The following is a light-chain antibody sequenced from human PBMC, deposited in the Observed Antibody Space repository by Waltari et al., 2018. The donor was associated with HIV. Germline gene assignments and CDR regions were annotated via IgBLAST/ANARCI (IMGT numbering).Light chain of an antibody. Sequence: QSVMTQPASASGTPGQRVTISCSGSRSNIGRNTVSWFQQLPRTAPRLLIYGKNHLPSGVPDLFSGSKSGTSASLAISGLQSEDEADYFCAAWDDSLNGPVFGGGTKLTVL. CDR1: RSNIGRNT. J-gene: IGLJ2*01. CDR3: AAWDDSLNGPV. V-gene: IGLV1-44*01. CDR2: GKN.